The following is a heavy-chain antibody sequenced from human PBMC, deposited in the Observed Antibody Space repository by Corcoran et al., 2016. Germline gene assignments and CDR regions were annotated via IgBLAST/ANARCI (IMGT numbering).Heavy chain of an antibody. CDR2: IIPIFGTA. CDR1: GYTFTSNG. J-gene: IGHJ4*02. D-gene: IGHD2-21*02. Sequence: QVQLVQSGAEVKKPGASVKVSCKASGYTFTSNGISWVRQAPGQGLEWMGGIIPIFGTANYAQKFQGRVTITADESTSTAYMELSSLRSEVTAVYYCARSLGVVTAILTIRGAFDYWGQGTLVTVFS. CDR3: ARSLGVVTAILTIRGAFDY. V-gene: IGHV1-69*13.